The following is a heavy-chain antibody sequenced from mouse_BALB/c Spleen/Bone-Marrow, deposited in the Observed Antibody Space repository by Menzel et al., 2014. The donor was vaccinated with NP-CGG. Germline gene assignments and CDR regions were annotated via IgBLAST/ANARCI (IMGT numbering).Heavy chain of an antibody. D-gene: IGHD2-4*01. V-gene: IGHV14-3*02. CDR3: YRSGGYDNDKTRFAY. Sequence: VQLKDSGAELVKPGASVKLSCTASGFNIKDTYMHWVKQRPEQGLEWIGRIDPANGNTKYDPKFQGKATITADTSSNTAYLELRKLTTEETEDIDCYRSGGYDNDKTRFAYWGQGTLVTVSA. CDR1: GFNIKDTY. J-gene: IGHJ3*01. CDR2: IDPANGNT.